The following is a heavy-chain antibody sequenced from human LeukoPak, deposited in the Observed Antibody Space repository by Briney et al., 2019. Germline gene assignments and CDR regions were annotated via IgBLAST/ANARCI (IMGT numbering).Heavy chain of an antibody. Sequence: SVKVSCKASGGTFSSYAISWVRQAPGQGLEWMGGIIPIFGTANYAQKFQGRVTITTDESTSTAYMELSSLRSEDMAVYYCASMVVAATKRAGYFDYWGQGTLVTVSS. CDR1: GGTFSSYA. V-gene: IGHV1-69*05. CDR2: IIPIFGTA. CDR3: ASMVVAATKRAGYFDY. D-gene: IGHD2-15*01. J-gene: IGHJ4*02.